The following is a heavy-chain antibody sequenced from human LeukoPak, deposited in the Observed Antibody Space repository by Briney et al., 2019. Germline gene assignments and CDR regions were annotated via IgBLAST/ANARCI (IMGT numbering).Heavy chain of an antibody. CDR1: GYSISSSNW. J-gene: IGHJ4*02. Sequence: SDTLSLTCAVSGYSISSSNWWGWIRQPPGKGLEWIGYIYYSGSTYYNPSLKSRVTMSVDTSKNQFSLKLSSVTAVDTAVYYCARIGGDSSGYYPVYWGQGSLVTVSS. V-gene: IGHV4-28*01. D-gene: IGHD3-22*01. CDR2: IYYSGST. CDR3: ARIGGDSSGYYPVY.